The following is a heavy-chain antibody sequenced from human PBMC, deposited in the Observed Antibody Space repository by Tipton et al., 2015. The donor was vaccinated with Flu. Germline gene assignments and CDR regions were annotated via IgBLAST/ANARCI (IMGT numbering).Heavy chain of an antibody. D-gene: IGHD4-11*01. J-gene: IGHJ5*02. CDR1: GRSFSGYY. CDR3: ARRDYSNYVSDPKSWFDP. CDR2: INHSGGT. V-gene: IGHV4-34*01. Sequence: TLSLTCAVFGRSFSGYYGSWIRQSPGKGLEWIGEINHSGGTNYSPSLKSRVTISLDTSKNQFSLNLNSVTAADMAVYYCARRDYSNYVSDPKSWFDPWGQGTLVAVSS.